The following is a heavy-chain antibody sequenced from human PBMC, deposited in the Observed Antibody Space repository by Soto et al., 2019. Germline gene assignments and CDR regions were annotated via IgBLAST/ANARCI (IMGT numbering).Heavy chain of an antibody. V-gene: IGHV4-4*02. D-gene: IGHD2-2*01. CDR1: SGSISSSNW. CDR3: AREGRYCSSTSCWTAFDI. Sequence: SETLSLTCAVSSGSISSSNWWSWVRQPPGKGLEWIGEIYHSGSTNYNPSLKSRVTISVDKSKNQFSLKLSSVTTADTAVYYCAREGRYCSSTSCWTAFDIWGQRTMVTVSS. CDR2: IYHSGST. J-gene: IGHJ3*02.